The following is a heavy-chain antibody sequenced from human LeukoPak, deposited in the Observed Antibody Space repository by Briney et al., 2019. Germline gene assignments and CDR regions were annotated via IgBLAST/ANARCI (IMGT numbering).Heavy chain of an antibody. V-gene: IGHV3-7*04. CDR2: IKQDGGEK. Sequence: GGSLRLSCAASGFNFNSYWMSWVRQAPGKGLEWVANIKQDGGEKYYVDSVKGRFTISRDNAKNSLYLQMNSLRPEDTAVYYCAGRGDGNLYYFDHWGQGTLVTASS. D-gene: IGHD5-24*01. CDR3: AGRGDGNLYYFDH. J-gene: IGHJ4*02. CDR1: GFNFNSYW.